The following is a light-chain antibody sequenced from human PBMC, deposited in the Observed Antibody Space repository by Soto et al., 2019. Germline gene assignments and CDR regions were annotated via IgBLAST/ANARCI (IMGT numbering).Light chain of an antibody. Sequence: EIVLTQSPGTLSLSPGERVALSCRASQTVTFSYLAWYQQKPGQAPRLLIFGASTRATGIPDRFGGSGSGTDFTLTITRLEPEDFGVYYCQQYGSSPQTFGQGTKVEIK. CDR3: QQYGSSPQT. V-gene: IGKV3-20*01. CDR2: GAS. J-gene: IGKJ1*01. CDR1: QTVTFSY.